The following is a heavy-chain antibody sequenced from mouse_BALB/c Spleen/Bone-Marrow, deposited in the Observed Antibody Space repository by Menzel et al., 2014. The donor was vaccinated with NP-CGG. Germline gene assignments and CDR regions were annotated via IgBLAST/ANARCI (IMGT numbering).Heavy chain of an antibody. CDR2: IDPASDYT. V-gene: IGHV14-3*02. CDR1: GFNIKDTY. D-gene: IGHD4-1*01. CDR3: ATLTGTFDY. J-gene: IGHJ2*01. Sequence: VQLQQSGAELVKPGASVKLSCTASGFNIKDTYMHWVKQRPEQGLEWIGRIDPASDYTQFDSKFQGKATITADTSSNTAYLQLSSLTSEDTAVYYCATLTGTFDYWGQGTTLPVSS.